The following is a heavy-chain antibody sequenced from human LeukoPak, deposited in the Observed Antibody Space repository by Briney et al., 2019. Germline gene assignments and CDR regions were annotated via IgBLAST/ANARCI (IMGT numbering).Heavy chain of an antibody. J-gene: IGHJ4*02. CDR3: ARERQIAY. Sequence: GGSLRLSCAASGFTFSNYWLTWVRQAPGQGLEWVANIKQDGSEKHYVDSVKGRFTISRDNAKTSLYLQMNSLRAEDTAVYYCARERQIAYWGQGTLVTVSS. D-gene: IGHD6-25*01. CDR2: IKQDGSEK. CDR1: GFTFSNYW. V-gene: IGHV3-7*01.